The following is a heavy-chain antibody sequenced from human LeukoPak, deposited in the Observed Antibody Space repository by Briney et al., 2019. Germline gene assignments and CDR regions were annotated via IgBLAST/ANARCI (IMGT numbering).Heavy chain of an antibody. CDR1: GFTFSSYG. D-gene: IGHD3-10*01. V-gene: IGHV3-30*02. CDR3: ARGTLWFGSDYYYYMDV. CDR2: IRYDGSNK. J-gene: IGHJ6*03. Sequence: PGGSLRLSCAASGFTFSSYGMHWVRQAPGKGLEWVAFIRYDGSNKYYADSVKGRFTISRDNSKNTLYLQMNSLRAEDTAVYYCARGTLWFGSDYYYYMDVWGKGTTVTVSS.